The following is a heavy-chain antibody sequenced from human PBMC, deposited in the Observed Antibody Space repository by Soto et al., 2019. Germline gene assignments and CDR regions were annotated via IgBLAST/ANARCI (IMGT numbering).Heavy chain of an antibody. CDR3: ARVGRGFCSSTRCYTDGFDL. CDR2: ISPSNSTI. Sequence: QLVESGGGLVQPGGSLRLSCAASGFTFSLYPVNWVRQAPGKGLEWLSYISPSNSTIYYADSVKGRFTISRDNAKNSLDLQMNGLRDDDTAAYYCARVGRGFCSSTRCYTDGFDLWGQGTVVTVST. V-gene: IGHV3-48*02. CDR1: GFTFSLYP. J-gene: IGHJ3*01. D-gene: IGHD2-2*01.